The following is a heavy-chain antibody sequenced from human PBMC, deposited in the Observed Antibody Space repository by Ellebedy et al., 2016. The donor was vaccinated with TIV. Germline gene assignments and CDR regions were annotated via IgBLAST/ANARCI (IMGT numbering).Heavy chain of an antibody. V-gene: IGHV3-23*01. J-gene: IGHJ4*02. CDR2: ISHTGSRT. D-gene: IGHD6-19*01. Sequence: GESLKISCAASGFTSNSYAMSWLRQAPGKGLERVSTISHTGSRTYYANSVEGRFIISRDNSKRTLYLQMNSLRAEDTAVYSCAKGRGGVSDSSAPRYYFDSWGLGTLVTVSS. CDR1: GFTSNSYA. CDR3: AKGRGGVSDSSAPRYYFDS.